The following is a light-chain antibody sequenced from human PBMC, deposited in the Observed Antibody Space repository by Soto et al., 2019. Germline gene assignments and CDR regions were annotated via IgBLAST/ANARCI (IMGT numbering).Light chain of an antibody. J-gene: IGKJ1*01. CDR3: QQYNSYSSWT. Sequence: DIQMTQSPSTLSASVGDRVTITCRASQSISSWLAWYQQKPGKAPKLLIYKASSLESGVPSRFSGSGSGKEFILTIRSLQPDDFATYYCQQYNSYSSWTFGQGTKVEIQ. CDR1: QSISSW. V-gene: IGKV1-5*03. CDR2: KAS.